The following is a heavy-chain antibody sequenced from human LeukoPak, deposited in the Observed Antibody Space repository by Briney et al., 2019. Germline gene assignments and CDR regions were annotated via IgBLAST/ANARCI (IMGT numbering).Heavy chain of an antibody. J-gene: IGHJ6*02. D-gene: IGHD3-22*01. CDR1: GGSISSSNW. V-gene: IGHV4-4*02. CDR2: IYHSGST. CDR3: ASLLRHEIVVPGFVYYGMDV. Sequence: PSGTLSLTCAVSGGSISSSNWWSWVRQPPGKGLEWIGEIYHSGSTNYNPSLKSRVTISVDKSKNQFSLKLSSVTAADTAVYYCASLLRHEIVVPGFVYYGMDVWGQGTTVTVSS.